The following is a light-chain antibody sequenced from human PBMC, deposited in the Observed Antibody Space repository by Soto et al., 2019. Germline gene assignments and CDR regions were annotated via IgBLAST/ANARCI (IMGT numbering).Light chain of an antibody. Sequence: QSVLIQSASVSGSPGQSITISCTGASSDVGGYNYVSWYQQHPGKAPKLMIYDVSSRPSGVSDRFSGSKSGNTASLTISGLQAEDEADYYCSSYTISSTVVFGGGTKLTVL. CDR2: DVS. J-gene: IGLJ2*01. CDR3: SSYTISSTVV. CDR1: SSDVGGYNY. V-gene: IGLV2-14*01.